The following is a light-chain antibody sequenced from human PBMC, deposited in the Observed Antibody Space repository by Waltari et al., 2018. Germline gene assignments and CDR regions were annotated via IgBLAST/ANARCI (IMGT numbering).Light chain of an antibody. V-gene: IGKV4-1*01. CDR1: QSVLYSGKNY. Sequence: DIVMTQSPDSLAVSLGERATINCKSSQSVLYSGKNYLGWYQQRPGQPPKLLIYSASTRRFGVPDRFIGSGSATDFTLTISSLQPEDVAIYYCQQYFGAPLAFGGGTKVEI. CDR3: QQYFGAPLA. J-gene: IGKJ4*01. CDR2: SAS.